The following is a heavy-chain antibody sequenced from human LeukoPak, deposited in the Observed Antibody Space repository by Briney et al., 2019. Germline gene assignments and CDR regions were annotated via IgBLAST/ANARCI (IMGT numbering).Heavy chain of an antibody. V-gene: IGHV1-69*05. D-gene: IGHD2-8*01. Sequence: SVKVSCKACGGIFSSYAISWVRQAPGQGLEWMGRIIPIFGTANYAQKFQGRVTITTDESTSTAYMELSSLRYEDTAVYYCARSGECTNGVCWAHYFDYWGQGTLVTVSS. CDR2: IIPIFGTA. CDR3: ARSGECTNGVCWAHYFDY. J-gene: IGHJ4*02. CDR1: GGIFSSYA.